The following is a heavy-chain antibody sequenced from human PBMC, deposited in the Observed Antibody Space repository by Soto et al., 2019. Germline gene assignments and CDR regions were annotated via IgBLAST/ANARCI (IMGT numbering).Heavy chain of an antibody. Sequence: GESLKIPCKASGYNFASYWIGWVRQMPGGGLEWMGIIYPGDSDTRYSPSFQDQVTISADKSTSTAYLQWSSLQASDTAMYYCARSVRDTSMVNYWGQGTQVTVSS. J-gene: IGHJ4*02. CDR1: GYNFASYW. V-gene: IGHV5-51*01. CDR2: IYPGDSDT. D-gene: IGHD5-18*01. CDR3: ARSVRDTSMVNY.